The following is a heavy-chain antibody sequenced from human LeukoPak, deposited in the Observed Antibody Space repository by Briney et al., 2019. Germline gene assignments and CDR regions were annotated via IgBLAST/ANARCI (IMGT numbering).Heavy chain of an antibody. J-gene: IGHJ6*03. D-gene: IGHD3-22*01. Sequence: KPSETLSLTCAVYGGSFSGYYWSWIRQPPGKGLEWIGEINHSGSTNYNPSLKSRVTISVDTSKNQFSLKLSSVTAADTAVYYCARGRFLRYDSSRIYYHYMDVWGKGTTVTVSS. V-gene: IGHV4-34*01. CDR3: ARGRFLRYDSSRIYYHYMDV. CDR1: GGSFSGYY. CDR2: INHSGST.